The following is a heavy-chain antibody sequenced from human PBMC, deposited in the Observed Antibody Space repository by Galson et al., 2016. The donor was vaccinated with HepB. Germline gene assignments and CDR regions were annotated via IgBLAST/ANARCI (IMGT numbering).Heavy chain of an antibody. V-gene: IGHV3-30*18. CDR3: AKGLKRWELLLFRYSGMDV. Sequence: SLRLSCAGSGFTFNTYAIHWVRQAPGKGLECVAVISYDGNNKYYANSVKGRFTVSRDNSKNTVFLQMNSLRAEDTAVYFCAKGLKRWELLLFRYSGMDVWGRGTTVAVSS. CDR1: GFTFNTYA. CDR2: ISYDGNNK. J-gene: IGHJ6*02. D-gene: IGHD4-23*01.